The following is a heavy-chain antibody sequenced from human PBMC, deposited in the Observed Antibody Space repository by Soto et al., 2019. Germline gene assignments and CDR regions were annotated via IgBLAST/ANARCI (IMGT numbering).Heavy chain of an antibody. V-gene: IGHV3-33*01. CDR1: GFTFSSYG. J-gene: IGHJ6*03. CDR2: IWHDGSNK. Sequence: SLRLSCAASGFTFSSYGMHWVRQAPGKGLEWVAVIWHDGSNKYYADSVKGRFTISRDNSKNTLYLQMNSLRAEDTAVYYCARERYYDFWSGYENYYYYYMDVWGKGT. CDR3: ARERYYDFWSGYENYYYYYMDV. D-gene: IGHD3-3*01.